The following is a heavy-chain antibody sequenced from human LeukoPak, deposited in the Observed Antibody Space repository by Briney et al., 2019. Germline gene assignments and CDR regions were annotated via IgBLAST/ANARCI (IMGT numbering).Heavy chain of an antibody. V-gene: IGHV4-59*01. J-gene: IGHJ4*02. CDR1: GGSFSGYY. Sequence: TTSETLSLTCGVYGGSFSGYYWSWIRQPPGKGLEWIGYIYYSGSTNYNPSLKSRVTISVDTSKNQFSLKLSSVTAADTAVYYCARAGSYYDSSGYYSPPYFDYWGQGTLVTVSS. D-gene: IGHD3-22*01. CDR3: ARAGSYYDSSGYYSPPYFDY. CDR2: IYYSGST.